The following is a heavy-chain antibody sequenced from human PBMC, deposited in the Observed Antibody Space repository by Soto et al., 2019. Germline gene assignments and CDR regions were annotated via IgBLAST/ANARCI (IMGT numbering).Heavy chain of an antibody. D-gene: IGHD2-2*01. CDR2: SIPIVGTG. V-gene: IGHV1-69*01. J-gene: IGHJ6*02. CDR3: ARVVILVPTASTHYYYHMDV. CDR1: GGTFSNYA. Sequence: QVQLVQSGAEVRKPGSSVTVSCKASGGTFSNYAISWVRQAPGQGLEWMGGSIPIVGTGSYAQKFQGRVTITADEPTTTPYMELSSLRFEDTAVYYCARVVILVPTASTHYYYHMDVWGPGTTVTVSS.